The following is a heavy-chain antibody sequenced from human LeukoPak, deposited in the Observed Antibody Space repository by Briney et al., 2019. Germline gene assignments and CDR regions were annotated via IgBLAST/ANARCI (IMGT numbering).Heavy chain of an antibody. CDR1: GFTFDDYA. CDR2: ISADGGGT. Sequence: GGSLRLSCAASGFTFDDYAMHWVRQVPGKGPQWVSFISADGGGTYYADSVKGRFTISRDNSKNSLFLQMNSLRSEDSALYYCAKDTQTVAGLSNYYYYAMAVWGQGTTVTVSS. J-gene: IGHJ6*02. V-gene: IGHV3-43*02. D-gene: IGHD6-13*01. CDR3: AKDTQTVAGLSNYYYYAMAV.